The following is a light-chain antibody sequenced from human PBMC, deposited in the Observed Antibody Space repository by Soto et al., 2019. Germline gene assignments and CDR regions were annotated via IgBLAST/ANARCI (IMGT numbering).Light chain of an antibody. CDR1: QSISSW. Sequence: DIQMTQSPSTLSASVGDRVTITCRASQSISSWLAWYQQKPGKAPKLLIYKASSLESGVQSRFSGSGSGTEFTLTIRSLQPDDFATYYCQQYNSYSRTVGQGTKVDIK. CDR3: QQYNSYSRT. CDR2: KAS. V-gene: IGKV1-5*03. J-gene: IGKJ1*01.